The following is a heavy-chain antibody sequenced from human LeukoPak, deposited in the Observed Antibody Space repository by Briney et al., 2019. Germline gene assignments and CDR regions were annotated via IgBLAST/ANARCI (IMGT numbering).Heavy chain of an antibody. D-gene: IGHD4-23*01. CDR1: GGTFSSYA. J-gene: IGHJ3*02. CDR2: IIPILGIS. Sequence: ASVKVSCKASGGTFSSYAISWVRQAPGQGLEWMGRIIPILGISNYAQKFQGRVTITADKSTSTAYMELSSLRSKDTAVYYCARAADLYGGNSGDAFDIWGQGTMVTVSS. CDR3: ARAADLYGGNSGDAFDI. V-gene: IGHV1-69*04.